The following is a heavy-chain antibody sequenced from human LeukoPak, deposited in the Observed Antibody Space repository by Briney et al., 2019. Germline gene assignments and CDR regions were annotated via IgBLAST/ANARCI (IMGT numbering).Heavy chain of an antibody. CDR1: GFTFDDYA. J-gene: IGHJ5*02. CDR3: TKSRGIYNWFDP. CDR2: ITWDSGSI. D-gene: IGHD3-16*01. V-gene: IGHV3-9*01. Sequence: PGGTLRLSCAASGFTFDDYAMHWVRQAPGKGLEWVSGITWDSGSIAYAHSVKGRFTISRDNAKNSLYLQMNSLRAEDTALYYCTKSRGIYNWFDPWGQGTLVTVSS.